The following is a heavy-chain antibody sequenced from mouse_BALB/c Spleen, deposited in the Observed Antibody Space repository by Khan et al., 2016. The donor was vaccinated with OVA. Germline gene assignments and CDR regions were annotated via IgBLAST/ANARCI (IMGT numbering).Heavy chain of an antibody. Sequence: EVELVESGGGLVQPGGSLRLSCATSGFTFTDYYMSWVRQPPGKALEWLGFIRNKANYYTTEYITSVKGRFTISRDNSQSILYLQMNTLRAEDSATYYCARDGGHYYGYDAIDYWGQGTSVTVSS. D-gene: IGHD1-2*01. V-gene: IGHV7-3*02. CDR3: ARDGGHYYGYDAIDY. CDR1: GFTFTDYY. J-gene: IGHJ4*01. CDR2: IRNKANYYTT.